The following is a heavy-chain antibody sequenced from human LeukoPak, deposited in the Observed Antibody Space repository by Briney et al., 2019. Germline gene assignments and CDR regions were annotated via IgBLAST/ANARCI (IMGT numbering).Heavy chain of an antibody. Sequence: GGSLRLSCAASGFTFSNYWMNWVRQAPGKGLEWVSYISGPGTTISYADSVQGRFTISRDNAKNSLYLQVNTLRVEDSAVYYCARGKYTAAFDIWGQGTMVTVSS. CDR3: ARGKYTAAFDI. J-gene: IGHJ3*02. D-gene: IGHD5-18*01. CDR1: GFTFSNYW. V-gene: IGHV3-48*04. CDR2: ISGPGTTI.